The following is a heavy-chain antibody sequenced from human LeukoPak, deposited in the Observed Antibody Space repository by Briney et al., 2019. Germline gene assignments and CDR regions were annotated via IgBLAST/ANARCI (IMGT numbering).Heavy chain of an antibody. CDR2: INHSGST. J-gene: IGHJ6*02. Sequence: SETLSLTCADYGGSFSGYYWSWIRQPPGKGLEWIGEINHSGSTNYNPSLKSRVTISVDTSKNQFSLKLSSATAADTAVYYCGRNYFWRIFGVVDYYYYYGMDVWGQGTTVTVSS. CDR3: GRNYFWRIFGVVDYYYYYGMDV. D-gene: IGHD3-3*01. CDR1: GGSFSGYY. V-gene: IGHV4-34*01.